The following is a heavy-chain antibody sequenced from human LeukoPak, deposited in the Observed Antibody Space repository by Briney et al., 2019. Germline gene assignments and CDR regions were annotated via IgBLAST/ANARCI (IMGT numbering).Heavy chain of an antibody. CDR1: GFTFSSYG. J-gene: IGHJ6*03. D-gene: IGHD4-17*01. CDR2: IRYDGSNK. Sequence: GGSLRLSCAASGFTFSSYGMHWVRQAPGKGLEWVAFIRYDGSNKYYADSVKGRFTISRDNSKNTLYLQMNSLRAEDTAVYYCAKAPATVTIPYYYYYMDVWGKGTTVTISS. CDR3: AKAPATVTIPYYYYYMDV. V-gene: IGHV3-30*02.